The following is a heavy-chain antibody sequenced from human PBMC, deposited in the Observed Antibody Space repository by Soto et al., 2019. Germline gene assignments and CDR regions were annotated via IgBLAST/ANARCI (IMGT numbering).Heavy chain of an antibody. V-gene: IGHV3-11*01. D-gene: IGHD3-16*01. CDR3: ARVGARGYEYIWGSPRGLDY. CDR2: ISSSGSTI. Sequence: PGGSLRLSCAASGFTFSDYYMSWIRQAPGKGLEWVSYISSSGSTIYYADSVKGRFTISRDNAKNSLYLQMNSLRAEDTAVYYCARVGARGYEYIWGSPRGLDYWGQGTLVTVSS. J-gene: IGHJ4*02. CDR1: GFTFSDYY.